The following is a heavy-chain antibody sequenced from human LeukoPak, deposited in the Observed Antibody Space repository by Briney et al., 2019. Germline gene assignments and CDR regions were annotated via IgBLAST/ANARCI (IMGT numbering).Heavy chain of an antibody. J-gene: IGHJ4*02. Sequence: SETLSLTCAVSGGSISSSNWWSWARQPPGKGLEWIGEIYHSGSTNYNPSLKSRVTISVDTSKNEFSLKLRSVTAADMAVYYCARGYSSGSYFEYWGQGALVTVSS. CDR1: GGSISSSNW. D-gene: IGHD3-10*01. CDR3: ARGYSSGSYFEY. CDR2: IYHSGST. V-gene: IGHV4-4*02.